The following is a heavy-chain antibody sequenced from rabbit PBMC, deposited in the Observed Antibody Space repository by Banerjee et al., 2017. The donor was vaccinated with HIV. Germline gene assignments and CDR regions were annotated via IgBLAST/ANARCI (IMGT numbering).Heavy chain of an antibody. CDR3: ARANYYGSGWGFNL. Sequence: QEQLEESGGGLVQPEGSLTLTCKASGFDFNTYYMSWVRQAPGKGLEWIGCISTGDGSTYYASWVNGRFTISSHNAQNTLYLQLNSLTAADTATYFCARANYYGSGWGFNLWGPGTLVTVS. V-gene: IGHV1S47*01. D-gene: IGHD4-1*01. CDR2: ISTGDGST. J-gene: IGHJ4*01. CDR1: GFDFNTYY.